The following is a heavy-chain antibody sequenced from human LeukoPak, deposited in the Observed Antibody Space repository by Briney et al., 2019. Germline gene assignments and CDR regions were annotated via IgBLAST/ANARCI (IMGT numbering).Heavy chain of an antibody. CDR2: INPNSGGT. CDR1: GYTFTGYY. V-gene: IGHV1-2*02. CDR3: ARRYSSSWYFDY. J-gene: IGHJ4*02. Sequence: ASVKVSYKASGYTFTGYYMHCVRQAPGQGLEWMGWINPNSGGTNYAQKFQGRVTMTRDTSISTAYMELSRLRSDDTAVYYCARRYSSSWYFDYWGQGTLVTVSS. D-gene: IGHD6-13*01.